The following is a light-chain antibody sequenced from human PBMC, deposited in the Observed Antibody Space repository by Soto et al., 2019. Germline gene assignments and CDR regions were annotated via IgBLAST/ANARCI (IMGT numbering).Light chain of an antibody. J-gene: IGKJ3*01. V-gene: IGKV1-39*01. CDR3: QQSHNMPFT. Sequence: DIQMTQSPSSLSASVGDRVTITCRASQSITNYLNWYQHKPGKAPKLLVYAASSSQSGVPSRFSGSGSGTDFTLTISSLQPEDFATYFCQQSHNMPFTFGPGTKVDIK. CDR2: AAS. CDR1: QSITNY.